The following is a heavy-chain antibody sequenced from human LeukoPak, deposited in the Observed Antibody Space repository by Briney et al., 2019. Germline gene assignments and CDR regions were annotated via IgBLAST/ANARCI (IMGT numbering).Heavy chain of an antibody. CDR3: ARGDSSGWYPRYYFDY. V-gene: IGHV1-69*05. J-gene: IGHJ4*02. D-gene: IGHD6-19*01. CDR2: IIPIFGTA. CDR1: GGTFISYA. Sequence: PVKVSCKASGGTFISYAISWVRQAPGQGLEWMGGIIPIFGTANYAQKFQGRVTITTDESTSTAYMELSSLRSEDTAVYYCARGDSSGWYPRYYFDYWGQGTLVTVSS.